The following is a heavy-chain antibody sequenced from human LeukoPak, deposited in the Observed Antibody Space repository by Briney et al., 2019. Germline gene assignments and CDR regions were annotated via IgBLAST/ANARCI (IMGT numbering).Heavy chain of an antibody. V-gene: IGHV1-69*13. Sequence: SVKVSCKASEGAFNSYAVSWVRQAPGHGLEWMGGIIPIFAKPDYAQKFQGRVTITADESTTTVYMDVSNLRSDDTAVYYCARGPGCRGGTCYHNYFDHWGQGTLLTVSS. CDR3: ARGPGCRGGTCYHNYFDH. D-gene: IGHD2-15*01. CDR1: EGAFNSYA. CDR2: IIPIFAKP. J-gene: IGHJ4*02.